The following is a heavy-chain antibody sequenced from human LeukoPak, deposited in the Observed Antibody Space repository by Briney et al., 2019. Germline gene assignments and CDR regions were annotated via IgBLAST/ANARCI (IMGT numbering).Heavy chain of an antibody. CDR2: IKDDGRQK. J-gene: IGHJ4*02. CDR3: ARDASRGFDT. D-gene: IGHD5-24*01. CDR1: GFTFIRYW. Sequence: GGSLRLSCAHSGFTFIRYWMIWVRQPPGKGLEWVASIKDDGRQKYYLDSVKGRFSVSRDNAKNSVYLQMDSLRAEDTALYYCARDASRGFDTWGQGTLVTVSS. V-gene: IGHV3-7*01.